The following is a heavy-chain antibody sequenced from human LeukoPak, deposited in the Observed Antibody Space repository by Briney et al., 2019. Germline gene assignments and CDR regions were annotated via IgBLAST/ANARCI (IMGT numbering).Heavy chain of an antibody. V-gene: IGHV4-59*01. Sequence: SETLSLTRTVSGGSISSYYWSWIRQPPGKGLEWIGYIYYSGSTNYNPSLKSRVTISVDTSKNQFSLKLSSVTAADTAVYYCARSQSRDILTGYIYYYGMDVWGQGTTVTVSS. CDR2: IYYSGST. J-gene: IGHJ6*02. CDR3: ARSQSRDILTGYIYYYGMDV. D-gene: IGHD3-9*01. CDR1: GGSISSYY.